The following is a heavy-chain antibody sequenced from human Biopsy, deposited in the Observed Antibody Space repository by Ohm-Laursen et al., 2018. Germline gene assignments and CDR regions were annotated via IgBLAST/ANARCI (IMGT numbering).Heavy chain of an antibody. CDR1: GVSTSSYF. CDR3: AAYYYDSSGYFYAFHY. J-gene: IGHJ4*02. V-gene: IGHV4-59*08. Sequence: SETLSLTCTVSGVSTSSYFWGWIRQPLGKGLEWIGYVSYSGNTKYNPSLKSRVIISADTSKNQFSLKLSSVTAADTAMYYCAAYYYDSSGYFYAFHYWGQGTLVTVSS. D-gene: IGHD3-22*01. CDR2: VSYSGNT.